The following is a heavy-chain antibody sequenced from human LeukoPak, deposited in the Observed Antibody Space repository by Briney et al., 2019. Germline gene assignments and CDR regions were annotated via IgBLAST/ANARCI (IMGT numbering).Heavy chain of an antibody. V-gene: IGHV4-4*07. CDR2: IYSSGST. Sequence: SETLSLTCTVCGDSISSYYWSWIRQPAGKGLEWIGRIYSSGSTNYNPSLESRVTMSVDTSTNQFSLKLSSVTDADTAVYYCAGDRHGTRVSDYLDFWGRGILVSVSS. CDR1: GDSISSYY. J-gene: IGHJ4*02. D-gene: IGHD1-26*01. CDR3: AGDRHGTRVSDYLDF.